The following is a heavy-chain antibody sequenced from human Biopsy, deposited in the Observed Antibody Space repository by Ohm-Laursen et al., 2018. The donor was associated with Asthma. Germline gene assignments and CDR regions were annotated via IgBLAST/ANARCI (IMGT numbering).Heavy chain of an antibody. D-gene: IGHD6-13*01. V-gene: IGHV3-30-3*01. CDR3: LRDTLGYYFDI. CDR2: ITFDGSTQ. Sequence: SLRLSCAAPGRHFGSYNMHWARQAPRKGLEWVAVITFDGSTQHYGDSVKGRFTISRDNSKNMLFLQMNSLRAEDTAVYYCLRDTLGYYFDIWGQGTQVTVSS. CDR1: GRHFGSYN. J-gene: IGHJ4*02.